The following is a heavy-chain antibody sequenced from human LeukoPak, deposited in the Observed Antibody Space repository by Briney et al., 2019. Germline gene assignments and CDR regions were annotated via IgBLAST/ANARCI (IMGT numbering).Heavy chain of an antibody. CDR3: ARPYSTGYDFDY. V-gene: IGHV1-69*04. D-gene: IGHD5-12*01. CDR2: IIPILGIA. J-gene: IGHJ4*02. Sequence: ASVKVSCKASGGTSSSYAISWVRQAPGQGLEWMGRIIPILGIANYAQKFQGRVTITADKSTSTAYMELSSLRSEDTAVYYCARPYSTGYDFDYWGQGTLVTVSS. CDR1: GGTSSSYA.